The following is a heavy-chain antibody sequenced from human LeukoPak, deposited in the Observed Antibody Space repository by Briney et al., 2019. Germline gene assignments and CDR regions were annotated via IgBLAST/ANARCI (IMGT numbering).Heavy chain of an antibody. CDR1: GGSFSGYY. D-gene: IGHD6-19*01. Sequence: PSETPSLTCAVYGGSFSGYYWSWIRQPPGKGLEWIGEINHSGSTNYNPSLKSRVTISVDTSKNQFSLKLSSVAAADTAVYYCARFLGSGWYGVDYWGQGTLVTVSS. J-gene: IGHJ4*02. CDR2: INHSGST. CDR3: ARFLGSGWYGVDY. V-gene: IGHV4-34*01.